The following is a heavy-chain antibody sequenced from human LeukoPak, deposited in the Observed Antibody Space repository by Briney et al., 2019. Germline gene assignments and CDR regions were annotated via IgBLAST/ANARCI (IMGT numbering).Heavy chain of an antibody. CDR3: ARGGVTTGDDAFDI. CDR1: GGSISSSSYY. CDR2: IYYSGST. J-gene: IGHJ3*02. D-gene: IGHD4-17*01. V-gene: IGHV4-39*01. Sequence: PSETLSLTCTVSGGSISSSSYYWGWIRQPPGKGLEWSGSIYYSGSTYYNPSLKSRVTISVDTSKNQFSLKLSSVTAADTAVYYCARGGVTTGDDAFDIWGQGTMVTVSS.